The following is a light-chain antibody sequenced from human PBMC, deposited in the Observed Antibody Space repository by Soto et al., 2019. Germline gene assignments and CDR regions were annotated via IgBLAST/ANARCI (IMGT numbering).Light chain of an antibody. CDR1: QFLSSY. V-gene: IGKV3-11*01. CDR3: HQRNK. CDR2: DTS. J-gene: IGKJ5*01. Sequence: EVVLTQSPATLYLAPGERATLSCRASQFLSSYLAWYQKKPGQPPRLLIYDTSNRATGIPARFSGSRSGTDFTLTISSLEHEDFGVYFCHQRNKFGQGTRLEIK.